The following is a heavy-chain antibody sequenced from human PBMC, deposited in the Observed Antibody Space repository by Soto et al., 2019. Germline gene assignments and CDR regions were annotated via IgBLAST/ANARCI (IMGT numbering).Heavy chain of an antibody. J-gene: IGHJ3*02. CDR1: GYTFTSYG. Sequence: ASVKVSCKASGYTFTSYGISWVRQAPGQGLEWMGWISAYNGNTNYAQKLQGRVTMTTDTSTSTAYMELRSLRSDDTAVYYCAREPYSSSSFGAFDIWGQGTMVTVSS. V-gene: IGHV1-18*01. CDR3: AREPYSSSSFGAFDI. D-gene: IGHD6-6*01. CDR2: ISAYNGNT.